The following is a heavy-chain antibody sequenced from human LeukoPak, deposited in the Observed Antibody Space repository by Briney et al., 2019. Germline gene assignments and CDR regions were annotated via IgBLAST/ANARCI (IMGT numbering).Heavy chain of an antibody. CDR2: ISWNSGSI. D-gene: IGHD6-19*01. CDR3: ASGIAVAGSFDY. V-gene: IGHV3-9*01. J-gene: IGHJ4*02. Sequence: GVSLRLSCAASGFTFDDYAMRWVRQAPGKGLDLVSGISWNSGSIGYADSVKGRFTISRDNAKNSLYLQMNSLRAEDTALYYCASGIAVAGSFDYWGQGTLVTVSS. CDR1: GFTFDDYA.